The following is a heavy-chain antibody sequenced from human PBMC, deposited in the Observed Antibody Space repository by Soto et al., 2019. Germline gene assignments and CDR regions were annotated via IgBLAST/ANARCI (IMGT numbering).Heavy chain of an antibody. CDR1: GGSISSGDYY. J-gene: IGHJ4*02. D-gene: IGHD3-22*01. Sequence: PSETLSLTCTVSGGSISSGDYYWSWIRQPPGKDLEWIGYIYYSGSTYYNPSLKSRVTISVDTSKNQFSLKLSSVTAADTAVYYCARLSYYYDSSGYKPYYFDYWGQGTLVTVSS. CDR2: IYYSGST. CDR3: ARLSYYYDSSGYKPYYFDY. V-gene: IGHV4-30-4*01.